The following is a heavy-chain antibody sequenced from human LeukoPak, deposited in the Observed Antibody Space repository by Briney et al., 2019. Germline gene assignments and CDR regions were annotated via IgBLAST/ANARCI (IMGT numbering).Heavy chain of an antibody. J-gene: IGHJ4*02. CDR2: ISSSSSYI. D-gene: IGHD6-13*01. V-gene: IGHV3-21*01. Sequence: PGGSLRLSCAASGFTFSSYSMNWVRQAPGKGLEWVSSISSSSSYIYYADSVKGRFTISRDNAKNSLYLQMNSLRAEDTAVYYWARDLRRAAALSSSWGQGTLVTVSS. CDR1: GFTFSSYS. CDR3: ARDLRRAAALSSS.